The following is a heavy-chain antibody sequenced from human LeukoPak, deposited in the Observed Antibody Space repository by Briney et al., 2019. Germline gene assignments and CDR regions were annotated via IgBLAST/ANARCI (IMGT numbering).Heavy chain of an antibody. V-gene: IGHV4-39*01. J-gene: IGHJ5*02. D-gene: IGHD1-26*01. CDR1: GGTISSSGNY. Sequence: SETLSLTCTVSGGTISSSGNYWGWIRQPPGKGLEWIASIYYSGSTYYNPSLKSRVTISVDTSKNQLSLKLSSLTAADTAVYYCARHEYSGSYYGLSWFDPWGQGTLVTVSS. CDR2: IYYSGST. CDR3: ARHEYSGSYYGLSWFDP.